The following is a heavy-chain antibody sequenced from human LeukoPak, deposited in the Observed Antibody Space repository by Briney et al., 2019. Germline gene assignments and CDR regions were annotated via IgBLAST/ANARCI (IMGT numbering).Heavy chain of an antibody. CDR3: AKIGR. CDR1: GFIVSTDY. V-gene: IGHV3-53*01. Sequence: PGGSLRLSCAASGFIVSTDYIRWVRQAPGKGLEWVSVIYSDGTTYYADPVKGRFTISRDNSKNTLYLQMNSLRAEDTAVYYCAKIGRWGQGTLVTVSS. J-gene: IGHJ1*01. CDR2: IYSDGTT. D-gene: IGHD2/OR15-2a*01.